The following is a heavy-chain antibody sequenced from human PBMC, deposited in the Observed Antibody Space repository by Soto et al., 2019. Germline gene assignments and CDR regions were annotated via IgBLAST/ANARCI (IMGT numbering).Heavy chain of an antibody. J-gene: IGHJ4*01. Sequence: GGSLRLSCAASGFTFSNYAMSWVRQAPGKGLEWVSAISGSGNSKYYADSVNGRLTISRDNSKNTLYLQMNSLRAEDTAMYYCPKYKGNFHGYFPCWGHGTLVTVSS. CDR2: ISGSGNSK. V-gene: IGHV3-23*01. CDR3: PKYKGNFHGYFPC. CDR1: GFTFSNYA. D-gene: IGHD3-9*01.